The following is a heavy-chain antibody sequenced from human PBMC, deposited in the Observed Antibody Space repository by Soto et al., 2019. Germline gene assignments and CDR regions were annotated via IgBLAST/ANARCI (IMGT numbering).Heavy chain of an antibody. D-gene: IGHD2-2*01. CDR1: GYTFTSYA. Sequence: QVQLVQSGAEVKKPGASVKVSCKASGYTFTSYAMHWVRQAPGQRLEWMGWINAGNGNTKYSQKFQGRVTITRDTSXXTAYMELSSLRSEDTAVYYCARRCSSTSCYGGFDPWGQGTLVTVSS. J-gene: IGHJ5*02. V-gene: IGHV1-3*01. CDR3: ARRCSSTSCYGGFDP. CDR2: INAGNGNT.